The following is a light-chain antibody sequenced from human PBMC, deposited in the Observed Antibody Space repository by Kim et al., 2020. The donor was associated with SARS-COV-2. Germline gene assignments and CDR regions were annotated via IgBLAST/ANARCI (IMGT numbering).Light chain of an antibody. J-gene: IGLJ1*01. Sequence: SYELTQPPSVSVAPGKTARITRGGNNIGSKSVHWYQQKPGQAPVLVVYDDSDRPSGIPERFSGSNPGNTATLTISRVEAGNEADYFCQVWDSSSDHYVFGTGTKVTVL. CDR1: NIGSKS. V-gene: IGLV3-21*03. CDR3: QVWDSSSDHYV. CDR2: DDS.